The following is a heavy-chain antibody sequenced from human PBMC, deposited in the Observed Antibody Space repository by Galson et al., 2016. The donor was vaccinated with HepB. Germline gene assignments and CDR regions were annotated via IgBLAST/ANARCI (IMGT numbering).Heavy chain of an antibody. CDR3: ARVVPESFDFWSGYSHFDS. D-gene: IGHD3-3*01. J-gene: IGHJ4*02. CDR2: IIPIFGTT. CDR1: GSTLSNYG. V-gene: IGHV1-69*13. Sequence: VKVSCKASGSTLSNYGINWVRQAPGQGLEWMGGIIPIFGTTNYAQKFQGRVTLIADKSTSTAYMELSSLTSEDTAVYFCARVVPESFDFWSGYSHFDSWGQGTVVTVSS.